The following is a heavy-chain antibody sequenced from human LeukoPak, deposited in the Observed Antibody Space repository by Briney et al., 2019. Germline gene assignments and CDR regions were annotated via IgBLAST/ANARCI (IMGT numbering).Heavy chain of an antibody. Sequence: ASVKVSCKASGYTFTGYYMHWVRQAPGQGLEWMGWMNPNSGNTGYAQKFQGRVTMTTDTSTSTAYMELRSLRSDDTAVYYCARGEVGATKPDYWGQGTLVTVSS. D-gene: IGHD1-26*01. CDR1: GYTFTGYY. J-gene: IGHJ4*02. CDR3: ARGEVGATKPDY. CDR2: MNPNSGNT. V-gene: IGHV1-8*02.